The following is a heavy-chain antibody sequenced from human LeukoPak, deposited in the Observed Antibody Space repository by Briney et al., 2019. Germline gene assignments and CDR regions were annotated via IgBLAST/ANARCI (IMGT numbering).Heavy chain of an antibody. J-gene: IGHJ4*02. CDR1: GGPIRSYY. Sequence: SETLSLTCTVSGGPIRSYYWNWIRQSPGKRLEWIGYIYYSGSTNYNPSLKSRVTISVDTTKNQFSLKLSSVTAADTAVYYCARSIPTSSWTDFDYWGQGALVTVSS. D-gene: IGHD6-13*01. CDR2: IYYSGST. V-gene: IGHV4-59*01. CDR3: ARSIPTSSWTDFDY.